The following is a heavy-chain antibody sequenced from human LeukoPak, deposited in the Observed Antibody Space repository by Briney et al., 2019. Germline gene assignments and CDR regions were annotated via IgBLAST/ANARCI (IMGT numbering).Heavy chain of an antibody. CDR2: IGVSSGTI. Sequence: GGSLRLSCAASGFTFSDYSMNWVRQAPVKGLEWVSYIGVSSGTIYSADSVKGRFTISSDRAKNSLYLQMNSLRGEDTAVYYCVRDNWYAFDYWGQGTLVTVSS. CDR3: VRDNWYAFDY. V-gene: IGHV3-48*01. J-gene: IGHJ4*02. D-gene: IGHD1-20*01. CDR1: GFTFSDYS.